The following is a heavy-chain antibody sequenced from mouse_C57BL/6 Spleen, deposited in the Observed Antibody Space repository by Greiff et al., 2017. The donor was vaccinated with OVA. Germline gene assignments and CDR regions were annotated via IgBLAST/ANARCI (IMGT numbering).Heavy chain of an antibody. D-gene: IGHD1-1*01. CDR3: ARVWTTDWYFDV. CDR1: GYTFTSYW. Sequence: VQLQQPGAELVRPGTSVKLSCKASGYTFTSYWMHWVKQRPGQGLEWIGVIDPSDSYTNYNQKFKGKATLTVDTSSSTAYMQLSSLTSEDSAVYYCARVWTTDWYFDVWGTGTTVTVSS. J-gene: IGHJ1*03. CDR2: IDPSDSYT. V-gene: IGHV1-59*01.